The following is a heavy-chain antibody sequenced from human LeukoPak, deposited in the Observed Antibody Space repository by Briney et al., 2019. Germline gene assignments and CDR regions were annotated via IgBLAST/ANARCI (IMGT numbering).Heavy chain of an antibody. CDR2: IYYSGST. CDR3: ARGWAGTTGSLNYFYYYMDV. D-gene: IGHD1-1*01. J-gene: IGHJ6*03. V-gene: IGHV4-39*07. CDR1: GGSISSSSYY. Sequence: SETLSLTCTVSGGSISSSSYYWGWIRQPPGKGLEWIGSIYYSGSTYYNPSLKSRVTISVDTSKNQFSLKLSSVTAADTAVYYCARGWAGTTGSLNYFYYYMDVWGKGTTVTVSS.